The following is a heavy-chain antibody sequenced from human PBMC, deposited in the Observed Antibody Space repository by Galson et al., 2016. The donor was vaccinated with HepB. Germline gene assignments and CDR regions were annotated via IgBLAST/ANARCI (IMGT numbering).Heavy chain of an antibody. CDR2: IKQDGSEK. D-gene: IGHD6-13*01. CDR1: GFSFSDYW. Sequence: SLRLSCAASGFSFSDYWRTWVRQAPGKGLEWVANIKQDGSEKYYVDSVKGRFTISRDNAKNPLYLQMNSLSAEEPAIYYCVSRRHIAADGVDWGQGILVTVS. J-gene: IGHJ4*02. V-gene: IGHV3-7*02. CDR3: VSRRHIAADGVD.